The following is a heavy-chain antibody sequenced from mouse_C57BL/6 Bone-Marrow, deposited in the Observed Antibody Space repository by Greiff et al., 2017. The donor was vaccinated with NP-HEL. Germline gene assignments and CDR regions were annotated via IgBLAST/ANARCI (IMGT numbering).Heavy chain of an antibody. CDR3: ARHENYGSSYWYFDV. J-gene: IGHJ1*03. V-gene: IGHV5-9*01. CDR2: ISGGGGNT. Sequence: EVKLVESGGGLVKPGGSLKLSCAASGFTFSSYTMSWVRQTPGKRLEWVATISGGGGNTYYPDRVKGRFTISRDNAKNTLYLQSSRLRSEDTALYYCARHENYGSSYWYFDVWGTGTTVTVSS. CDR1: GFTFSSYT. D-gene: IGHD1-1*01.